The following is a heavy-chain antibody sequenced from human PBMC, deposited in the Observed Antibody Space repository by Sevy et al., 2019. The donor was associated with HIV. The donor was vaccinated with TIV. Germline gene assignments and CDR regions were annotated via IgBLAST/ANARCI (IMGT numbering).Heavy chain of an antibody. Sequence: SVKVSCKTSGSSFSSNAISWVRQTPGHGLEWMGGLIPLFGTPNYAQEFQGRVSITADESTSTGYMELNSLGSEDTAVYYCARPRDGMHVYGMDVWGLGTTVTVSS. CDR1: GSSFSSNA. V-gene: IGHV1-69*13. J-gene: IGHJ6*02. D-gene: IGHD1-1*01. CDR3: ARPRDGMHVYGMDV. CDR2: LIPLFGTP.